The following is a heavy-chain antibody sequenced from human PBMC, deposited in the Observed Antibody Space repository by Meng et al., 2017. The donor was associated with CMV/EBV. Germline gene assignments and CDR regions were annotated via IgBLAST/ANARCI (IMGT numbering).Heavy chain of an antibody. CDR1: GFTFSSYS. J-gene: IGHJ4*02. V-gene: IGHV3-21*01. Sequence: GESLKISCAASGFTFSSYSMNWVRQAPGKGLEWVSSISSSSSYIYYADSVKGRFTISRDNAKNSLYPQMNSLRAEDTAVYYCARDYRGWLGYWGQGTLVTVSS. D-gene: IGHD3-22*01. CDR2: ISSSSSYI. CDR3: ARDYRGWLGY.